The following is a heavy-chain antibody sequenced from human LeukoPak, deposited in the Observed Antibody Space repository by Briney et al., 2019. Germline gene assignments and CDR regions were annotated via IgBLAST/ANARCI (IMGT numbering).Heavy chain of an antibody. CDR1: GFTFSNAW. V-gene: IGHV3-7*01. CDR2: IKQDGSEK. D-gene: IGHD6-13*01. J-gene: IGHJ6*02. CDR3: ARGIAVDV. Sequence: GGSLRLSCAASGFTFSNAWMSWVRRAPGKGLEWVANIKQDGSEKYYVDSVKGRFTISRDNAKSSLYLQMNSLRAEDTAVYYCARGIAVDVWGQGTTVTVSS.